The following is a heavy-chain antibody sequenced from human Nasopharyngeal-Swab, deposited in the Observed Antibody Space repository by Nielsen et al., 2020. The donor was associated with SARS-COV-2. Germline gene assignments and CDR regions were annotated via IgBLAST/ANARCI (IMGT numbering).Heavy chain of an antibody. Sequence: SETLSLTCTVSGGSISSGGYYWSWIRQHPGKGLEWIGYIYYSGSTYYNPSLKSRVTMSVDTSKNQFSLKLSSVTAADTAVYYCARATTVTTGGGGFDPWGQGTLVTVSS. D-gene: IGHD4-17*01. CDR1: GGSISSGGYY. CDR3: ARATTVTTGGGGFDP. CDR2: IYYSGST. J-gene: IGHJ5*02. V-gene: IGHV4-31*03.